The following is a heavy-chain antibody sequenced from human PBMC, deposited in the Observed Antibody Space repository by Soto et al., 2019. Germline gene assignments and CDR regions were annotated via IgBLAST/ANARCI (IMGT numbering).Heavy chain of an antibody. CDR3: ARTLFTKSRSMDEWFDP. V-gene: IGHV4-59*01. CDR2: IYYSGST. Sequence: SETLSLTCTVSGGSISSYYWSWIRQPPGKGLEWIGYIYYSGSTNYNPSLKSRVTISVDTSKNQFSLKLSSVTAADTAVYYCARTLFTKSRSMDEWFDPWGQGTLVTVSS. D-gene: IGHD3-3*01. J-gene: IGHJ5*02. CDR1: GGSISSYY.